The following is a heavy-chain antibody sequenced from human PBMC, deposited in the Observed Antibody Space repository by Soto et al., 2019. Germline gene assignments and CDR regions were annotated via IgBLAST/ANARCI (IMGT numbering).Heavy chain of an antibody. CDR2: IYPGDSDT. CDR1: GYSFTSYW. CDR3: ARHVAADGYYYYYGMDV. V-gene: IGHV5-51*01. J-gene: IGHJ6*02. D-gene: IGHD6-19*01. Sequence: GESLKISCKGSGYSFTSYWIGWVRQMPGKGLEWMVIIYPGDSDTRYSPSFQGKVTISADKSISTAYLQWSSLKASDTAMYYCARHVAADGYYYYYGMDVWGQGTTVTVSS.